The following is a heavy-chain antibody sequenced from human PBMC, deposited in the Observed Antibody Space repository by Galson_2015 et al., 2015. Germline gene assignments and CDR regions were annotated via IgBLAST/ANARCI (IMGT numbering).Heavy chain of an antibody. Sequence: SLRLSCAASGFTFSSYAMHWVRQAPGKGLEWVAVIWYDGSNKYYADSVKGRFTISRDNSKNTLYLQMNSLRAEDTAVYYCARDVYCSSTSCQWDYMDVWGKGTTVTVSS. D-gene: IGHD2-2*01. CDR2: IWYDGSNK. CDR1: GFTFSSYA. CDR3: ARDVYCSSTSCQWDYMDV. V-gene: IGHV3-30*07. J-gene: IGHJ6*03.